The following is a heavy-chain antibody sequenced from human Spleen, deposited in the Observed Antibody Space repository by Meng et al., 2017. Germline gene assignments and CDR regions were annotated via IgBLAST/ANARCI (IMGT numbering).Heavy chain of an antibody. D-gene: IGHD6-19*01. CDR1: GYSFTSYG. J-gene: IGHJ5*02. V-gene: IGHV1-18*01. CDR2: ISEYNGNT. Sequence: QAQLMQSGAEVKKPGASVKVSCKASGYSFTSYGISWVRQAPGQGLEWMGWISEYNGNTDYAQKVQGRISMTTDTSTSTAYMELRSLRSDDTAVYYCARDRQWLVKGWFAPWGQGTLVTVSS. CDR3: ARDRQWLVKGWFAP.